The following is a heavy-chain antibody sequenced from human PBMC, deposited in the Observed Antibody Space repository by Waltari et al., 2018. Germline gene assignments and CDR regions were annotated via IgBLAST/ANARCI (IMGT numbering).Heavy chain of an antibody. CDR1: GFTFSSYG. Sequence: QVQLVESGGGVVQPGRSLRLSWAASGFTFSSYGMHWVRQAPGKGLEWVAVIWYDGSNKYYADSVKGRFTISRDNSKNTLYLQMNSLRAEDTAVYYCAKGRVAAAGMVPLNDAFDIWDQGTMVTVSS. D-gene: IGHD6-13*01. V-gene: IGHV3-33*06. CDR2: IWYDGSNK. CDR3: AKGRVAAAGMVPLNDAFDI. J-gene: IGHJ3*02.